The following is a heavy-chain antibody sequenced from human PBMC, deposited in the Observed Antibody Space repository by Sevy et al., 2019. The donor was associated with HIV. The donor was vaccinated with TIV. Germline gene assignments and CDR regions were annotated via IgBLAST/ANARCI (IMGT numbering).Heavy chain of an antibody. J-gene: IGHJ6*02. V-gene: IGHV4-59*01. Sequence: SETLSLTCTVSDGSISTYYWNWIRQPPGKGLEWVGHIYDSGSANYNPSLKSRVTISIDTSKSQFSLRLSSVTAADTAVYYCAREVYDIMTGYSGGLDVWGQGTTVTVSS. CDR1: DGSISTYY. CDR2: IYDSGSA. D-gene: IGHD3-9*01. CDR3: AREVYDIMTGYSGGLDV.